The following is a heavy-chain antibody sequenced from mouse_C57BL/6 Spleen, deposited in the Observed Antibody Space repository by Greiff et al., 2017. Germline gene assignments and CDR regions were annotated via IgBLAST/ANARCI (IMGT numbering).Heavy chain of an antibody. CDR2: IWSGGST. V-gene: IGHV2-2*01. J-gene: IGHJ4*01. D-gene: IGHD2-3*01. CDR3: ARKDGGYAMDY. Sequence: VQLVESGPGLVQPSQSLSITCTVSGFSLTSYGVHWVRQSPGKGLEWLGVIWSGGSTDYNAAFIYRLSSSKDNSKSQVFCKMNSLQADDTAIYYCARKDGGYAMDYWGQGTSVTVSS. CDR1: GFSLTSYG.